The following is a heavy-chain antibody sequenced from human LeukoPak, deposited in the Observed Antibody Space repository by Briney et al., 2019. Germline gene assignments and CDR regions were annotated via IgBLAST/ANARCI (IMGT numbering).Heavy chain of an antibody. CDR2: INSDGSST. J-gene: IGHJ6*02. Sequence: GGSLRLSCAASGFTFSNNWMHWVRQAPGKGLVWVSRINSDGSSTSYADSVKGRFTISRDNAKNTLYLQMNSLRAEDTAVYYCARDKESRYYYGSGSYYNLAANYYGMDVWGQGTTVTVSS. V-gene: IGHV3-74*01. CDR3: ARDKESRYYYGSGSYYNLAANYYGMDV. D-gene: IGHD3-10*01. CDR1: GFTFSNNW.